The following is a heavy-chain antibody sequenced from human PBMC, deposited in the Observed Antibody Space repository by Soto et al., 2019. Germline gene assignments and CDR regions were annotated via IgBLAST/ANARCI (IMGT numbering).Heavy chain of an antibody. J-gene: IGHJ4*02. CDR3: ARGVVATILFDY. CDR1: GGSISSGDYY. Sequence: QVQLQESGPGLVKPSQTLSLTCTVSGGSISSGDYYWSWIRHPPGKGLEWIGYIYYSGSTYYNPSLESRVTISVDTSKNQFSLKLSSVTAADMAVYYCARGVVATILFDYWGQGTLVTVSS. V-gene: IGHV4-30-4*01. D-gene: IGHD5-12*01. CDR2: IYYSGST.